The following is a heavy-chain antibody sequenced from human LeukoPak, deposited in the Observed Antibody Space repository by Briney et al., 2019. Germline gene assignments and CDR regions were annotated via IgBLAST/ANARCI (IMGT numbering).Heavy chain of an antibody. CDR3: ARHADSGTYPLDY. CDR1: GGSTSSYS. Sequence: SETLSLTCTVSGGSTSSYSWSWIRQPPGKGLEWIGYNSYSGSTNYNPSLKSRVTISVDTSKSQFSLKLTSVTAADTAVYYCARHADSGTYPLDYWGQGTLVTVSS. D-gene: IGHD1-26*01. CDR2: NSYSGST. V-gene: IGHV4-59*08. J-gene: IGHJ4*02.